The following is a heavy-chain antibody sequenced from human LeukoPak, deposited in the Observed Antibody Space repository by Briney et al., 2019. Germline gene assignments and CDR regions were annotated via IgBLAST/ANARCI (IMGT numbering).Heavy chain of an antibody. J-gene: IGHJ4*02. CDR1: GYTFTGYY. CDR3: ARSLGTYDSSGSPLDY. CDR2: INPNSDGT. V-gene: IGHV1-2*02. Sequence: ASVKVSCKASGYTFTGYYMHWVRQAPGQGLEWMGWINPNSDGTNYAQKFQGRVTMTRDTSISTAYMELSRLRSDDTAVYYCARSLGTYDSSGSPLDYWGQGTLVTVSS. D-gene: IGHD3-22*01.